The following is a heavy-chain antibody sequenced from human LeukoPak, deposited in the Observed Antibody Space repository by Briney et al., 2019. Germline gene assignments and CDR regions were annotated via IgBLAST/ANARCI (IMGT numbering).Heavy chain of an antibody. D-gene: IGHD2-8*02. CDR3: AREVSAGGD. CDR1: GFTFSSYS. J-gene: IGHJ4*02. Sequence: VGSLRLSCAASGFTFSSYSMNWVRQAPGKGLEWVSYISSSSSTIYYAESVKGRFTISRDNAKNSLYLQMNSLRAEDTAGYYCAREVSAGGDWGQGTLVTVSS. V-gene: IGHV3-48*04. CDR2: ISSSSSTI.